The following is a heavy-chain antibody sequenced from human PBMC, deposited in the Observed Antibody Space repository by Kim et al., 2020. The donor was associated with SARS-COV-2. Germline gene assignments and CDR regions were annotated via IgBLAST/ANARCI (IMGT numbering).Heavy chain of an antibody. CDR2: IYYSGST. V-gene: IGHV4-59*01. CDR3: ARGMAVAGSYYYYGMDV. Sequence: SETLSLTCTVSGGSISSYYWSWIRQPPGKGLEWIGYIYYSGSTNYNPSLKSRVTISVDTSKNQFSLKLSSVTAADTAVYYCARGMAVAGSYYYYGMDVWGQGTTVTVSS. CDR1: GGSISSYY. D-gene: IGHD6-19*01. J-gene: IGHJ6*02.